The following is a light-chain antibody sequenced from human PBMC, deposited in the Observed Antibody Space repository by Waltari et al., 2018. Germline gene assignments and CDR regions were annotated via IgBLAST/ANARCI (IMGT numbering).Light chain of an antibody. CDR3: CSYAGRGTYV. Sequence: QSALTQPASVSGTPGQSITISCTGTTSDVGNYDLVSWYQQYPGKAPKLLICEVNKRPSGLSRRFSGAKSGNTASLTISGLQAEDEADYYCCSYAGRGTYVFGSGTKVTVL. V-gene: IGLV2-23*02. CDR2: EVN. J-gene: IGLJ1*01. CDR1: TSDVGNYDL.